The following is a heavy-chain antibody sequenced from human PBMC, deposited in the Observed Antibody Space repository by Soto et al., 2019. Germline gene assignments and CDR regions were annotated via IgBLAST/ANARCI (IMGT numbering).Heavy chain of an antibody. CDR1: GFNFNDYA. CDR2: ISWESGSK. CDR3: VKDHDADFCYDLDYFYY. J-gene: IGHJ4*02. D-gene: IGHD5-12*01. Sequence: EVQLVESGGGLVQPGRSLRLSCAASGFNFNDYAMHWVRQIAGKGLEWVSGISWESGSKGYADSVKGRFTISRDNAKNSLYLEMNSLRPEDTARYFCVKDHDADFCYDLDYFYYWGQVTLVTVSS. V-gene: IGHV3-9*01.